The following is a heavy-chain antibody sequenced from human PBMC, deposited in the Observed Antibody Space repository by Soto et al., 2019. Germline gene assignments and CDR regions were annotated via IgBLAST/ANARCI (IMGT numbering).Heavy chain of an antibody. CDR3: AREGDDRHFFFDS. D-gene: IGHD3-3*02. CDR2: IYTGGNT. CDR1: GRSMISYY. Sequence: QLQESGPGLVKPSETLSLTCNVSGRSMISYYWSWIRQPAGKGLEWIGRIYTGGNTNYNPSLKSPVTMSVDTSKSQFSLSLTSVTAADTAVYYCAREGDDRHFFFDSWGQGTLVTVSS. J-gene: IGHJ4*02. V-gene: IGHV4-4*07.